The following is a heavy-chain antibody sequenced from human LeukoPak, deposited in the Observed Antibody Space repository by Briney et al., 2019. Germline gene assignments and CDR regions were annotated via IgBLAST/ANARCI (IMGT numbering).Heavy chain of an antibody. V-gene: IGHV1-46*03. CDR3: ARDNYYGSGSYYSDY. CDR1: GYTFTSYG. J-gene: IGHJ4*02. CDR2: INPSGGST. Sequence: ASVKVSCKASGYTFTSYGISWVRQAPGHGLEWMGIINPSGGSTSYAQKFQGRVTMTRDTSTSTVYMELSSLRSEDTAVYYCARDNYYGSGSYYSDYWGQGTLVTVSS. D-gene: IGHD3-10*01.